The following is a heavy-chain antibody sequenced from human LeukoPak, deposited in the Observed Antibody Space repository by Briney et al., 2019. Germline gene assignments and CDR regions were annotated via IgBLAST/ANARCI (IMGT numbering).Heavy chain of an antibody. Sequence: ASVKVSCKASGYTFTSYYMHWVRQAPGQGLEWMGIINPSGGSTSYAQKFQGRVTMTRDTSTSTVYMEVSSLRSEDTAVYYCAREAKVYCSSTSCPGGDYWGQGTLVTVSS. V-gene: IGHV1-46*01. J-gene: IGHJ4*02. D-gene: IGHD2-2*01. CDR2: INPSGGST. CDR1: GYTFTSYY. CDR3: AREAKVYCSSTSCPGGDY.